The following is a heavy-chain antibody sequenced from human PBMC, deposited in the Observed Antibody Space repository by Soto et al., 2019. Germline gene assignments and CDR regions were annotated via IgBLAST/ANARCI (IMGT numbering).Heavy chain of an antibody. CDR3: ATHVSGSHDAFDI. D-gene: IGHD1-26*01. CDR2: IDPSDSYT. CDR1: GYSFTSYW. V-gene: IGHV5-10-1*01. J-gene: IGHJ3*02. Sequence: ESLKISFKGSGYSFTSYWISWVRQIPGKGLEWMGRIDPSDSYTNYSPSFQGHVTISADKSISTAYLQWSSLKASDTAMYYCATHVSGSHDAFDIWGQGTMVTVSS.